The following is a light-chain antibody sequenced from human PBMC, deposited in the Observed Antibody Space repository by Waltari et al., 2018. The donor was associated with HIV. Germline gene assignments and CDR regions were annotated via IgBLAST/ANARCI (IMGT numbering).Light chain of an antibody. J-gene: IGLJ2*01. CDR1: SSN. V-gene: IGLV1-47*01. CDR3: AAWGDNLSGPVL. CDR2: RNN. Sequence: QSVLTQPPSASGTPGQRVTISCSGSSSNVHLYQKFPGTAPKLLIYRNNQRPSGVPDRFSGSKSGTSASLAISGLRSEDEADYYCAAWGDNLSGPVLFGGGTKLTVL.